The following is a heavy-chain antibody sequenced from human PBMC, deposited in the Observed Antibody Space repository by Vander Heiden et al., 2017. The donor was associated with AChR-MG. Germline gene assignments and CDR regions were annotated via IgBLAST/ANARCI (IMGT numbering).Heavy chain of an antibody. CDR3: ARGYYGNFDY. CDR1: GGSFSGYY. J-gene: IGHJ4*02. V-gene: IGHV4-34*01. D-gene: IGHD4-17*01. CDR2: INHSGST. Sequence: QVQLQQWGAGLLKPSETLSLPCAVYGGSFSGYYWSWIRQPPGKGLEWIGEINHSGSTNYNPSLKSRVTISVDTSKNQFSLKLSSVTAADTAVYYCARGYYGNFDYWGQGTLVTVSS.